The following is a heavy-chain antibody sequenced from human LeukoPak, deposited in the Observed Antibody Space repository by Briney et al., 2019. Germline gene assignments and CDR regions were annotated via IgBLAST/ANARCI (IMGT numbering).Heavy chain of an antibody. CDR2: INHSGKT. D-gene: IGHD3-10*01. Sequence: SETLSFTCAVYGGSLSGNYWSWIRQPPGKGLEWIGEINHSGKTDYQPSLTKRVAISIDTSKNQFSLRLRSVTAADTAVYYCARIPRITMARGGYDYWGQGTLVTVSS. J-gene: IGHJ4*02. CDR3: ARIPRITMARGGYDY. CDR1: GGSLSGNY. V-gene: IGHV4-34*01.